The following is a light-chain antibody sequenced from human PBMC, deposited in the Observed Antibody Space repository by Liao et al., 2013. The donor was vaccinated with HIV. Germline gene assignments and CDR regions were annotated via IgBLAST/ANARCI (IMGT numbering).Light chain of an antibody. CDR2: QDT. CDR3: QVWDRGPAL. J-gene: IGLJ2*01. V-gene: IGLV3-1*01. CDR1: KLGDEY. Sequence: YELTQPPSVSVSPGQTASITCSGDKLGDEYASWYQQKPGQSPVLVIYQDTRRPSGIPERFSGSSSGNTGTLTISGTQPMDEGDYYCQVWDRGPALFGGGTKLTVL.